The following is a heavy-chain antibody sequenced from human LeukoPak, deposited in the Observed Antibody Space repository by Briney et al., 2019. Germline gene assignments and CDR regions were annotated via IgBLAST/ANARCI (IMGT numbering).Heavy chain of an antibody. J-gene: IGHJ4*02. V-gene: IGHV3-74*01. D-gene: IGHD1-1*01. CDR2: ISPTWSTT. CDR3: ARRPSNNWSGLDF. CDR1: GFSFSGLW. Sequence: GPLRLSCTAFGFSFSGLWMHWGRQLPGKGVVWVSRISPTWSTTSYADSVKGRFTVSRDNAKNTLYLQVNNLRAEDTAVYYCARRPSNNWSGLDFWGQGTLLTVSS.